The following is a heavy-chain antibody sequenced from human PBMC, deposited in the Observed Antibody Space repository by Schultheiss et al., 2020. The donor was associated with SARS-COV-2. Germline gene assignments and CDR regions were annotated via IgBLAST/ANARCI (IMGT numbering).Heavy chain of an antibody. CDR3: ARGRGQWSGYDGGVDY. Sequence: SETLSLTCTVSGGSISSYYWSWIRQHPGKGLEWIGYIYYSGSTYYNPSLKSRVTISVDTSKNQFSLKLSSVTAADTAVYYCARGRGQWSGYDGGVDYWGQGTLVTVSS. J-gene: IGHJ4*02. CDR1: GGSISSYY. V-gene: IGHV4-59*12. CDR2: IYYSGST. D-gene: IGHD5-12*01.